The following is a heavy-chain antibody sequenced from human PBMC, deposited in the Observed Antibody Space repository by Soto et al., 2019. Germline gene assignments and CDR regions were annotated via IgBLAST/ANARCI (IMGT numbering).Heavy chain of an antibody. V-gene: IGHV3-33*01. CDR2: IWYDGSNK. J-gene: IGHJ3*02. CDR3: ARERALAGDAFDI. D-gene: IGHD3-3*02. CDR1: GFTFSSYG. Sequence: GGSLRLSCAASGFTFSSYGMHWVRQAPGKGLEWVAVIWYDGSNKYYADSVKGRFTISRDNSKNTLYLQMNSLRAEDTAMYYCARERALAGDAFDIWGQGTMVTVS.